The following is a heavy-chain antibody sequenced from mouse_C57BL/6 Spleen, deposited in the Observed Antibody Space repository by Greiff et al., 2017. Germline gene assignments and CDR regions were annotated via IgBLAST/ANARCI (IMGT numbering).Heavy chain of an antibody. D-gene: IGHD2-4*01. CDR1: GYTFTDYN. Sequence: EVQLQESGPELVKPGASVKISCKASGYTFTDYNMDWVKQSHGKSLEWIGDINPNNGGTIYNQKFKGKATLTVDKSSSTAYMELRSLTSEDTAVYYCARDDYEGFAYWGQGTLVTVSA. CDR2: INPNNGGT. V-gene: IGHV1-18*01. J-gene: IGHJ3*01. CDR3: ARDDYEGFAY.